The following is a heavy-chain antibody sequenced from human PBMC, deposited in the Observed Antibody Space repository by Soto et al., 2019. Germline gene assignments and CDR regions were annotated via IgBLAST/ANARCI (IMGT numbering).Heavy chain of an antibody. CDR3: SLVILTGFFPPAYYYYGMDV. Sequence: VRFFPILGNTNYAQKLQGRVTMTSDTSTSTAYLELRSLRSDDTAVYYCSLVILTGFFPPAYYYYGMDVWGQGTTVTVSS. J-gene: IGHJ6*02. V-gene: IGHV1-18*01. D-gene: IGHD3-9*01. CDR2: FFPILGNT.